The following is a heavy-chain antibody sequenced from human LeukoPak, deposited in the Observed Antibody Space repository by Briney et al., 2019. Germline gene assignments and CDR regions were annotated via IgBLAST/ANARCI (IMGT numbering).Heavy chain of an antibody. Sequence: GGSLTLSCAASGFTFSNYAMSWVRQAPGKGLEWVSTISGSGVSTYYADSVKGQFTISRDNSKNTLYLQMNSLRAEDTAVYYCAKEEWLLAVYFDYWGRGTLVTVSS. V-gene: IGHV3-23*01. CDR3: AKEEWLLAVYFDY. D-gene: IGHD3-3*01. J-gene: IGHJ4*02. CDR1: GFTFSNYA. CDR2: ISGSGVST.